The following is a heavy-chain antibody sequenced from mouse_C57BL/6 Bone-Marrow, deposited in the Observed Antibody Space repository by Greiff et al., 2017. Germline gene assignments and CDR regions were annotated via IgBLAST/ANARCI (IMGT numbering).Heavy chain of an antibody. CDR1: GYTFTSYW. V-gene: IGHV1-50*01. Sequence: QVQLQQPGAELVKPGASVKLSCKASGYTFTSYWMQWVKQRPGQGLEWIGEIDPSDSYTNYNQKFKGKATLTVDTSSSTAYMQLSSLTSEDAAVYSCARYRGHYWGQGTLVTVSA. D-gene: IGHD3-3*01. J-gene: IGHJ3*01. CDR2: IDPSDSYT. CDR3: ARYRGHY.